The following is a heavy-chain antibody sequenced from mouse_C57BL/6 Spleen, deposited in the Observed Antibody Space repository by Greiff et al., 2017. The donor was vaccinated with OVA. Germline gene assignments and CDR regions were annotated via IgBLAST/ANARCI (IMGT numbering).Heavy chain of an antibody. CDR3: ARRGYGNYLLRYFDV. J-gene: IGHJ1*03. V-gene: IGHV1-18*01. Sequence: EVQLQQSGPELVKPGASVKIPCKASGYTFTDYNMDWVKQSHGKSLEWIGDINPNNGGTIYNQKFKGKATLTVDKSSSTAYMELRSLTSEDTAVYYCARRGYGNYLLRYFDVWGTGTTVTVSS. D-gene: IGHD2-1*01. CDR2: INPNNGGT. CDR1: GYTFTDYN.